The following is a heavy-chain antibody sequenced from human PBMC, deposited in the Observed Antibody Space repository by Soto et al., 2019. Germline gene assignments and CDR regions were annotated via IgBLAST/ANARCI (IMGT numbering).Heavy chain of an antibody. CDR3: ARSLMITFGGVVTYAAFDI. V-gene: IGHV2-26*01. CDR2: IFSNDEK. Sequence: QITLKESGPTLVKPTETLTLTCTVSGFSLSNARMGVSWIRQPPGKALEWLAHIFSNDEKSYSTFLKSRLTISKDTSKSQVVLTMTNMDPVDTATYYCARSLMITFGGVVTYAAFDIWGQGTMVTVSS. D-gene: IGHD3-16*01. J-gene: IGHJ3*02. CDR1: GFSLSNARMG.